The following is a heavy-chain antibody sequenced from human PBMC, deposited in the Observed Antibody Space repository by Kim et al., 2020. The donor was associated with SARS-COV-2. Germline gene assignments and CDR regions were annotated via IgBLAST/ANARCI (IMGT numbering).Heavy chain of an antibody. CDR3: ARDLDLSLLGGCFDY. J-gene: IGHJ4*02. D-gene: IGHD2-15*01. Sequence: GGSLRLSCAASGFTFSSYSMNWVRQAPGKGLEWVSSISSSSSYIYYADSVKGRFTISRDNAKNSLYLQMNSLRAEDTAVYYCARDLDLSLLGGCFDYWGQGTLVTVSS. V-gene: IGHV3-21*01. CDR1: GFTFSSYS. CDR2: ISSSSSYI.